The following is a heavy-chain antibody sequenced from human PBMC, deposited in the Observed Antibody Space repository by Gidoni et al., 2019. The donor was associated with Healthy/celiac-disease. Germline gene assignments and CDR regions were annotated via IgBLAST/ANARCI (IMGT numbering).Heavy chain of an antibody. J-gene: IGHJ3*02. CDR1: GFTFSSSR. D-gene: IGHD2-15*01. V-gene: IGHV3-21*01. Sequence: VQLVESGGGLVKPGGSLRLSCAASGFTFSSSRMNWVRQAPGKGLEWVSSISSSSSYIYYADSVKGRFTISRDNAKNSLYLQMNSLRAEDTAVYYCARDRGSGRYCSGGSCYSNAFDIWGQGTMVTVSS. CDR3: ARDRGSGRYCSGGSCYSNAFDI. CDR2: ISSSSSYI.